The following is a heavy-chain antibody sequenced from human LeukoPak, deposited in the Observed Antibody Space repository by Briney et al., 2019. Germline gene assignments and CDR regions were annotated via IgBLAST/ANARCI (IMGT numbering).Heavy chain of an antibody. V-gene: IGHV3-23*01. CDR1: GFTFSSYG. J-gene: IGHJ4*02. CDR3: AKVSGPTDF. Sequence: GGSLRLSCAAFGFTFSSYGMRWVRQAPGKGLEWVSAISGSGRNTYYADSVKGRFTISRDNSKNTLYLQMNSLRAEDTAVYYCAKVSGPTDFWGQGALVTVSS. CDR2: ISGSGRNT.